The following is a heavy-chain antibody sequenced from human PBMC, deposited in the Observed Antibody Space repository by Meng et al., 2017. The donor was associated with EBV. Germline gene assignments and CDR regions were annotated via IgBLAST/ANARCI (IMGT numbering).Heavy chain of an antibody. CDR1: GLTFRSYS. J-gene: IGHJ4*02. CDR2: ISSNSIDI. Sequence: EVTLYGFWGGVVKPGVSQSFCCAAVGLTFRSYSMNWVRLAPGKGLGWVSSISSNSIDIYYADLVKGRFTISRDNAKNSLFLQMSSLIAEDTAVYYCARDRTSNRFDYWGQGTLVTVSS. CDR3: ARDRTSNRFDY. D-gene: IGHD2-8*01. V-gene: IGHV3-21*01.